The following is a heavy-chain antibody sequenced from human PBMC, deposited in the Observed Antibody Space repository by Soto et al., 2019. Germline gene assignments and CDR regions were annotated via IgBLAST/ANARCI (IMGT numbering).Heavy chain of an antibody. Sequence: EVQLVESGGGLVQPGRSLRLSCAASGFTFDDYAMHWVRQAPGKGLEWVSGISWNSGSIGYADSVKGRFTISRDNAKNSLYLQMNSLRAEDTALYYCAKDLGRRIVVVPAAMFDYWGQGTLVTVSS. V-gene: IGHV3-9*01. CDR1: GFTFDDYA. J-gene: IGHJ4*02. D-gene: IGHD2-2*01. CDR3: AKDLGRRIVVVPAAMFDY. CDR2: ISWNSGSI.